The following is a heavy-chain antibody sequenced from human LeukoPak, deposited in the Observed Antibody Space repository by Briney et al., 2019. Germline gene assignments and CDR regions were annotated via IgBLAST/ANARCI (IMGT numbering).Heavy chain of an antibody. CDR2: IYHSGGT. V-gene: IGHV4-4*02. Sequence: SETLSLTCAVSGGSISSSNWWSWVRQPPGKGLEWIGEIYHSGGTNYNPSLKSRVTISVDKSKNQFSLKLSSVTAADTAVYYCARTTVTSYYYYYMDVWGKGTTVTISS. D-gene: IGHD4-11*01. CDR1: GGSISSSNW. J-gene: IGHJ6*03. CDR3: ARTTVTSYYYYYMDV.